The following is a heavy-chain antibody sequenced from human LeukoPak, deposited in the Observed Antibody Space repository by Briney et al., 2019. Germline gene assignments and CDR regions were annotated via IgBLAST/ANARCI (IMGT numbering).Heavy chain of an antibody. CDR3: ARETGYYGSGSGIDY. D-gene: IGHD3-10*01. CDR1: GGSISSYY. CDR2: IYTSGST. J-gene: IGHJ4*02. Sequence: KPSETLSLTCTVSGGSISSYYWSWIRQPAGKGLEWIGRIYTSGSTNYNPPLKSRVTMSVDTSKNQFSLKLSSVTAADTAVYYCARETGYYGSGSGIDYWGQGTLVTVSS. V-gene: IGHV4-4*07.